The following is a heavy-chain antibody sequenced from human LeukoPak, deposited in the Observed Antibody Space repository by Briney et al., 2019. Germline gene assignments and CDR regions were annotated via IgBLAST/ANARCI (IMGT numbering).Heavy chain of an antibody. J-gene: IGHJ5*02. D-gene: IGHD6-19*01. Sequence: GGSLRLSCAASGFTFSSYAMSWVRQAPGKGLEWVSSISSSSSYIYYADSVKGRFTISRDNAKNSLYLQMNSLRAEDTAVYYCASRIAVAGKGDWFDPWGQGTLVTVSS. CDR2: ISSSSSYI. CDR1: GFTFSSYA. V-gene: IGHV3-21*01. CDR3: ASRIAVAGKGDWFDP.